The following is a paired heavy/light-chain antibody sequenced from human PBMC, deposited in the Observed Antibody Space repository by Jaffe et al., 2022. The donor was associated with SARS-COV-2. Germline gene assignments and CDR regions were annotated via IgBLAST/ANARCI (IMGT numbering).Light chain of an antibody. CDR1: QSVSSSY. V-gene: IGKV3-20*01. CDR3: QQYGSSA. J-gene: IGKJ2*01. CDR2: GAS. Sequence: EIVLTQSPGTLSLSPGERATLSCRASQSVSSSYLAWYQQKPGQAPRLLIYGASSRATGIPDRFSGSGSGTDFTLTISRLEPEDFAVYYCQQYGSSAFGQGTKLEIK.
Heavy chain of an antibody. CDR3: ARGTLGRFLAQPFLFDY. Sequence: QVQLQESGPGLVKPSETLSLTCTVSGGSISSYYWSWIRQPPGKGLEWIGYIYYSGSTNYNPSLKSRVTISVDTSKNQFSLKLSSVTAADTAVYYCARGTLGRFLAQPFLFDYWGQGTLVTVSS. CDR1: GGSISSYY. CDR2: IYYSGST. D-gene: IGHD3-3*01. J-gene: IGHJ4*02. V-gene: IGHV4-59*01.